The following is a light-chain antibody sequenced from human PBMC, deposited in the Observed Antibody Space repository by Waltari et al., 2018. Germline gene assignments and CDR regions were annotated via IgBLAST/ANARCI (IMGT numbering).Light chain of an antibody. CDR2: ENT. CDR1: ASSIASFG. Sequence: QSVLTQAPSVSGAPGQRVTISCTGGASSIASFGANWYQPPPGRVPKLLIYENTKRPSGVPDRFSGSKSGTSASLAIEGLQPEDEGDYYCQSYDNSLRGSLLFGGGTKVTV. V-gene: IGLV1-40*01. J-gene: IGLJ3*02. CDR3: QSYDNSLRGSLL.